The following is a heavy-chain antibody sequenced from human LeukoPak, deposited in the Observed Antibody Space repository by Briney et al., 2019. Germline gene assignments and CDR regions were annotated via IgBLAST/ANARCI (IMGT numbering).Heavy chain of an antibody. Sequence: SVKVSCKASGGTFSSYAISWVRQAPGQGLEWMGRIIPILGIANYAQKFQGRVTITADKSTSTAYMELSSLRSDDTAVYYCARDLPGTDDAFDIWGQGTMVTVSS. CDR2: IIPILGIA. J-gene: IGHJ3*02. CDR1: GGTFSSYA. V-gene: IGHV1-69*04. D-gene: IGHD2-2*01. CDR3: ARDLPGTDDAFDI.